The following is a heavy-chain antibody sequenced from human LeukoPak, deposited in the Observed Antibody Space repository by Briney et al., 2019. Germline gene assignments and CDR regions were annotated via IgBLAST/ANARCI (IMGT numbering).Heavy chain of an antibody. CDR2: IYYSGST. V-gene: IGHV4-30-4*01. D-gene: IGHD3-9*01. CDR1: GGSISSGDYY. CDR3: ARGNYDILTGPT. Sequence: SETLSLTCTVSGGSISSGDYYWSWIRQPPGKGLEWIGYIYYSGSTYYNPSLKSRVTISVDTSKNQFSLKLSSVTATDTAVYYCARGNYDILTGPTWGQGTLVTVSS. J-gene: IGHJ4*02.